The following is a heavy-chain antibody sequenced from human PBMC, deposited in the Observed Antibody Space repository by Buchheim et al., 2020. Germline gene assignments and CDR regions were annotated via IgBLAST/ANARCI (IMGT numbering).Heavy chain of an antibody. J-gene: IGHJ5*02. V-gene: IGHV4-39*01. D-gene: IGHD2-21*02. Sequence: QLQLQESGPGLVKPSETLSLTCTVSGGSISSSSYYWGWIRQPPGNGLEWIGSIYYSGSTYYNPSLKSRVTISVDTSKNQFSLKLSSVTAADTAVYYGARHVSEEVPTAKGNWFDPWGQGTL. CDR2: IYYSGST. CDR1: GGSISSSSYY. CDR3: ARHVSEEVPTAKGNWFDP.